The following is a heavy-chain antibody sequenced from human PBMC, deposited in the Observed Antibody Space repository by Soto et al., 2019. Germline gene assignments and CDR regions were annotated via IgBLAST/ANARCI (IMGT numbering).Heavy chain of an antibody. CDR3: GRGWTLALYYFDY. CDR2: ISSSGSTI. J-gene: IGHJ4*02. CDR1: GFTFSSYE. V-gene: IGHV3-48*03. D-gene: IGHD1-1*01. Sequence: GGSLRLSCAASGFTFSSYEMNWVRQAPGKGLEWVSYISSSGSTIYYADSVKGRFTISRDNAKNSLYLQMNSLRAEDTAVYYWGRGWTLALYYFDYWGQGTLVTVSS.